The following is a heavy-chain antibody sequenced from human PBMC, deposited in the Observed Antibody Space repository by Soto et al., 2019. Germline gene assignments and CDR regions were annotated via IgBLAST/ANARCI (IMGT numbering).Heavy chain of an antibody. CDR1: GGSISSGGYY. J-gene: IGHJ5*02. V-gene: IGHV4-31*03. CDR3: ARVFSDSSSFFDP. D-gene: IGHD6-13*01. Sequence: QVQLQESGPGLVKPSQTLSLTCTVSGGSISSGGYYWSWIRHNPSLKSRVTISVDTSKNQFSLKLSSVTAADTAVYYCARVFSDSSSFFDPWGQGTLVTVSS.